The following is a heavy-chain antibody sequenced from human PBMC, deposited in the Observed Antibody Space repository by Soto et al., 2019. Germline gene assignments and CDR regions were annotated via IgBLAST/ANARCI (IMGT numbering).Heavy chain of an antibody. CDR1: GYTFTNYA. J-gene: IGHJ4*02. CDR2: ITSYGGNT. Sequence: QVQLVRSGAEVKKPGASVKVSCKTSGYTFTNYAISWMRQAPGQGLEWMGWITSYGGNTKYAQKLQGRVTMTTDTSTSTAYMQLRDLTSDDTALYYCVRDSSHAAGAPVYWGQGTLVTVSS. D-gene: IGHD6-13*01. V-gene: IGHV1-18*01. CDR3: VRDSSHAAGAPVY.